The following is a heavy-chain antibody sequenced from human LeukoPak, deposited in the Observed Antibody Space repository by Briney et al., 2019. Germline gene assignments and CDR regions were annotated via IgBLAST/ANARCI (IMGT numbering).Heavy chain of an antibody. CDR1: GDSFTSYW. D-gene: IGHD6-13*01. CDR2: IYPGDSDT. Sequence: PGESLKISCKDSGDSFTSYWIGWVRQMPGKGLEWMGIIYPGDSDTRYSPSFQGQVTISADKSINTAYLQWSSLKASDTAMYYCARHLSAAGSIEYWGQGTLVTVSS. J-gene: IGHJ4*02. CDR3: ARHLSAAGSIEY. V-gene: IGHV5-51*01.